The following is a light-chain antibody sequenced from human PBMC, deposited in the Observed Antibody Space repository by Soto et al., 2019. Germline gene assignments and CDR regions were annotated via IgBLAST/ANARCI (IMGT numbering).Light chain of an antibody. Sequence: DIQMTQSPSSVSASIGDTVTITCRASQDISTLLAWYQQKPGKAPKLLIYGASTLESGVPSRFSGRGSGTDFTLTIRSLQTEDFATYYCIQGYNYPPTFGQGTKGDIK. V-gene: IGKV1D-12*01. J-gene: IGKJ1*01. CDR3: IQGYNYPPT. CDR1: QDISTL. CDR2: GAS.